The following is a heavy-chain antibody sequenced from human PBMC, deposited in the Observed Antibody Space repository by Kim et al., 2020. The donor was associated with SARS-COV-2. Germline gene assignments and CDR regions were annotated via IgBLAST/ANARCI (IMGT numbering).Heavy chain of an antibody. CDR2: IYSAGST. V-gene: IGHV3-53*04. CDR1: GFSVSEEY. J-gene: IGHJ6*02. D-gene: IGHD3-10*01. Sequence: GGSLRLSCAASGFSVSEEYMSWVRQAPGKGLEWVSVIYSAGSTYYADSVKGRFTMSRHNSKNTLYLQMSSLRSEDTAVYYCVREKTKTEGYVVNYYYAMDVWGQGTTVTVSS. CDR3: VREKTKTEGYVVNYYYAMDV.